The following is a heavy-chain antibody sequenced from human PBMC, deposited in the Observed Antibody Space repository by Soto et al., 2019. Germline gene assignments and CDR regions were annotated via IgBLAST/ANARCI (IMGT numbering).Heavy chain of an antibody. V-gene: IGHV3-23*01. CDR3: AKDGDIVVVPAAEWGFDP. J-gene: IGHJ5*02. D-gene: IGHD2-2*01. CDR2: ISGSGGST. CDR1: GFTFSSYA. Sequence: PGGSLRLSCAASGFTFSSYAMSWVRQAPGKGLEWVSAISGSGGSTYYADSVKGRFTISRDNSKNTLYLQMNSLRAEDTAVYYCAKDGDIVVVPAAEWGFDPWGQGTLVTVSS.